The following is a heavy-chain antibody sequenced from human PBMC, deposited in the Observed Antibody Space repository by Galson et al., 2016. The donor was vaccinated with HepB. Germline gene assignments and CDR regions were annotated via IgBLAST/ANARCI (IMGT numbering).Heavy chain of an antibody. CDR3: ARGGLGFSPARFQH. V-gene: IGHV6-1*01. D-gene: IGHD1-14*01. CDR1: GDSVPSISAS. J-gene: IGHJ1*01. Sequence: CAIPGDSVPSISASWNWIRLSPSRGLEWLGRTYHRYSWYTDSSASVKSRITITPDTSKNQFPLQLISVTPEDTAVYYCARGGLGFSPARFQHWGQGTLVTVSS. CDR2: TYHRYSWYT.